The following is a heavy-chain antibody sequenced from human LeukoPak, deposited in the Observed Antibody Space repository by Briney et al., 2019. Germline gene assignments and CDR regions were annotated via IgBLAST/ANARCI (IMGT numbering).Heavy chain of an antibody. CDR2: IRYDGSDT. CDR3: AKDLFGDYVWGTYRAMDK. D-gene: IGHD3-16*02. Sequence: PTGRSLRLSCAASGFSFSRYGMHWVRQAPGKGLEWVAFIRYDGSDTYVADSLKGRLTVPRDNSKDSLYLQMNSQRTEDTAVYYCAKDLFGDYVWGTYRAMDKWGQGTLVTVSS. CDR1: GFSFSRYG. V-gene: IGHV3-30*02. J-gene: IGHJ4*02.